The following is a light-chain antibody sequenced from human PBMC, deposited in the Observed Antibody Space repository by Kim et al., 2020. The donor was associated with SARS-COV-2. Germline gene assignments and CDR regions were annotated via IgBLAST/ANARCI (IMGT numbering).Light chain of an antibody. CDR1: QSIGSNY. V-gene: IGKV3-20*01. J-gene: IGKJ2*01. CDR2: GAS. CDR3: QHYGSSPYT. Sequence: EIVLTQSPGTLSLSPGERATLSCRASQSIGSNYLAWYQQRPGQAPRLLIYGASTRATGIPDMFSGSGSGTDFTLTISRLEPEDFAVYYCQHYGSSPYTFGQGTKLEIK.